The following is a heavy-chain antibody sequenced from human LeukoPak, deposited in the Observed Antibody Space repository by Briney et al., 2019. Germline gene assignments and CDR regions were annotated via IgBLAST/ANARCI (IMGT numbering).Heavy chain of an antibody. CDR1: GTVNTNY. D-gene: IGHD3-16*02. J-gene: IGHJ4*02. V-gene: IGHV3-23*01. CDR3: ARGGMMTFGGVIVMPLDY. CDR2: ISGSGTST. Sequence: GGSLRLSCAASGTVNTNYMSWVRQAPGKGPEWVSAISGSGTSTYYAASVKGRFTISRDNSKNTLYLQMNSLRAEDTALYYCARGGMMTFGGVIVMPLDYWGQGTLVTVSS.